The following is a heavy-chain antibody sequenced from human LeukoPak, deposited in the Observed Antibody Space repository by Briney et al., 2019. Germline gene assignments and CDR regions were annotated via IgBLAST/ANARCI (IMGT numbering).Heavy chain of an antibody. D-gene: IGHD2-2*01. CDR1: GYTFTSYA. V-gene: IGHV7-4-1*02. J-gene: IGHJ5*02. CDR3: ARVATPRYCSTTSCYWKGRFDP. CDR2: INTNTGNP. Sequence: GASVKVSCKASGYTFTSYAMNWVRQAPGQGLEWMGWINTNTGNPTYAQGFTGRFVFSLDTSVSTAYLQISSLKAEDTAVYYCARVATPRYCSTTSCYWKGRFDPWGQGTLVTVSS.